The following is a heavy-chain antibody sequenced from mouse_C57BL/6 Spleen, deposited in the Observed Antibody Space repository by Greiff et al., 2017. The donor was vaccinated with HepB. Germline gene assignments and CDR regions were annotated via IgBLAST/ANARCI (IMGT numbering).Heavy chain of an antibody. V-gene: IGHV1-80*01. CDR1: GYAFSSYW. J-gene: IGHJ4*01. Sequence: QVQLKHSGAELVKPGASVKISCKASGYAFSSYWMNWVKQRPGKGLEWIGQIYPGDGDTNYNGKFKGKATLTADKSSSTAYMQLSSLTSEDSAVYFCARKGAYPYAMDYWGQGTSVTVSS. CDR2: IYPGDGDT. D-gene: IGHD2-10*01. CDR3: ARKGAYPYAMDY.